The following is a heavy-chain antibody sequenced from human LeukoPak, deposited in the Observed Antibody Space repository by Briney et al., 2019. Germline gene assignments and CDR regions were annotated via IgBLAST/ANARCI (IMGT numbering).Heavy chain of an antibody. CDR1: GFTFSSYG. CDR2: IRYDGSNK. V-gene: IGHV3-30*02. Sequence: GGSLRLSCAASGFTFSSYGMHWVRQAPGKGLEWVAFIRYDGSNKYYADSVKGRFTISRDNSKNTLYLQMNSLRAEDTAVYYCARVLQQLVSGFDYWGQGTLVTVSS. D-gene: IGHD6-13*01. CDR3: ARVLQQLVSGFDY. J-gene: IGHJ4*02.